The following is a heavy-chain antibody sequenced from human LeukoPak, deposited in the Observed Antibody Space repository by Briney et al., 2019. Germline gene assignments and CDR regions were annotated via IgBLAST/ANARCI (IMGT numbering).Heavy chain of an antibody. V-gene: IGHV4-59*01. CDR1: GGSISSFY. Sequence: SETLSLTFTVSGGSISSFYWSWVRQPPGKGLEWIGYIYYSGSTNYIPSLKSRVTISVDTSNNQFSLKLSSVTAADTAVYYCARAVRARGSAGAFDIWGQGTMVTVSS. D-gene: IGHD3-10*01. CDR3: ARAVRARGSAGAFDI. CDR2: IYYSGST. J-gene: IGHJ3*02.